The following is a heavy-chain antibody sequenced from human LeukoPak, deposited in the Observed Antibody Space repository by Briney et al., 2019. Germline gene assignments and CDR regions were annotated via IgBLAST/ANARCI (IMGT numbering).Heavy chain of an antibody. V-gene: IGHV1-2*02. D-gene: IGHD4-17*01. CDR1: GYTFTGYY. Sequence: ASLKVSCKASGYTFTGYYMHWVRQAPGQGLEWMGWINLNSGGTNYAQNFQGRVTMTRDTSISTAYMELSRLRSDDTAVYYCARDRVTTNTPYFDYWGQGTLVILSS. CDR2: INLNSGGT. J-gene: IGHJ4*02. CDR3: ARDRVTTNTPYFDY.